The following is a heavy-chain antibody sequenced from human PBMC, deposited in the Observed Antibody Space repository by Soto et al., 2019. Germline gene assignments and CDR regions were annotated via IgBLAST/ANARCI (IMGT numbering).Heavy chain of an antibody. V-gene: IGHV4-31*03. Sequence: PSETLSLTCTVSGGSVSRGGYYCNWIRQHPGKGLEWIGNNHYTGSTFYNPSLKSRVTISVDTSKNQFSLKLSSVTAADTAVYYCATGDLTAGELFFGYWGQGALVTVSS. CDR2: NHYTGST. D-gene: IGHD3-10*01. CDR3: ATGDLTAGELFFGY. J-gene: IGHJ4*02. CDR1: GGSVSRGGYY.